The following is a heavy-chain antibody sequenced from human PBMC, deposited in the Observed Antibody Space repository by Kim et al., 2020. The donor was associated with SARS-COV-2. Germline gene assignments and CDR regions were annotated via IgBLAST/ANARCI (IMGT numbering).Heavy chain of an antibody. V-gene: IGHV1-46*01. Sequence: ASVKVSCKASGYTFTSYYMHWVRQAPGQGLEWMGIINPSGGSTSYAQKFQGRVTMTRDTSTSTVYMELSSLRSEDTAVYYCARDPKGDIAAAGTDYWGQGTLVTVSS. CDR1: GYTFTSYY. J-gene: IGHJ4*02. CDR3: ARDPKGDIAAAGTDY. D-gene: IGHD6-13*01. CDR2: INPSGGST.